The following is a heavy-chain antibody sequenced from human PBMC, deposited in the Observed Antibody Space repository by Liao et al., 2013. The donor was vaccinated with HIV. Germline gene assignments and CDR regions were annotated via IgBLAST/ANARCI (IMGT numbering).Heavy chain of an antibody. CDR3: ARGRLWSEGVFDY. CDR1: GGSFSGNY. V-gene: IGHV4-34*01. D-gene: IGHD3-10*01. J-gene: IGHJ4*02. Sequence: QVQLQQWGAGLLKPSETLSLTCAVYGGSFSGNYWNWIRQSPGKGLEWIGEIHHRGDIDYNPSLESRVTISVDMSKKQFFLNLRSVTAADTAVYYCARGRLWSEGVFDYWGQGTLVTVSS. CDR2: IHHRGDI.